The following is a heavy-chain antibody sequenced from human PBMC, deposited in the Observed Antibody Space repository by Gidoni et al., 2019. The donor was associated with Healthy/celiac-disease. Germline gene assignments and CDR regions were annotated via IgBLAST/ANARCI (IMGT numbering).Heavy chain of an antibody. CDR3: ARFYYGSGSYPLGFDY. V-gene: IGHV1-2*06. CDR1: GYTFTGYY. D-gene: IGHD3-10*01. CDR2: INPNSGG. Sequence: QVQLVQSGAEVKKPGASVKVSCKASGYTFTGYYMHWVRQAPGQGLEWMGRINPNSGGTSISTAYMELSRLRSDDTAVYYCARFYYGSGSYPLGFDYWGQGTLVTVSS. J-gene: IGHJ4*02.